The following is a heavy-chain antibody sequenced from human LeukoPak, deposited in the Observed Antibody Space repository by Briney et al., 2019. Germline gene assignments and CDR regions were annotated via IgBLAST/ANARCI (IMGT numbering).Heavy chain of an antibody. V-gene: IGHV3-74*01. D-gene: IGHD1-26*01. Sequence: GGSLRLSCAASGFTFDDYAMHWVRQAPGKGLVWVSRINSDGSSTSYADSVKGRFTISRDNAKNTLYLQMNSLRAEDTAVYYCAREGELLDAFDIWGQGTMVTVSS. CDR1: GFTFDDYA. CDR2: INSDGSST. J-gene: IGHJ3*02. CDR3: AREGELLDAFDI.